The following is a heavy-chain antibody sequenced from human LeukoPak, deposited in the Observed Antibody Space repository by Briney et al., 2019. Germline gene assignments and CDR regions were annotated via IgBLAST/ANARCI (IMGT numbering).Heavy chain of an antibody. CDR2: IYYSGST. J-gene: IGHJ4*02. CDR3: ASYITIFGVVTAHFDY. CDR1: GGSISSYY. D-gene: IGHD3-3*01. Sequence: PSETLSLTCTVSGGSISSYYWGWIRQPPGKGLEWIGSIYYSGSTYYNPSLKSRVTISVDTSKNQFSLKLSSVTAADTAVYYCASYITIFGVVTAHFDYWGQGTLVTVSS. V-gene: IGHV4-39*01.